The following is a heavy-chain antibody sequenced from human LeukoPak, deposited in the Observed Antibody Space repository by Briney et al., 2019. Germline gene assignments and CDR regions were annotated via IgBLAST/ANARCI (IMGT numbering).Heavy chain of an antibody. Sequence: GASVKVSCKASGYTFTSYDINWVRQATGQGLEWMGWMNPNSGNTGYAQKFQGRVTMTRNTSISTAYMELSSLRSEDTAVYYCARGRLLWFEGLFGWFDPWGQGTLVTVSS. CDR3: ARGRLLWFEGLFGWFDP. CDR1: GYTFTSYD. V-gene: IGHV1-8*01. J-gene: IGHJ5*02. CDR2: MNPNSGNT. D-gene: IGHD3-10*01.